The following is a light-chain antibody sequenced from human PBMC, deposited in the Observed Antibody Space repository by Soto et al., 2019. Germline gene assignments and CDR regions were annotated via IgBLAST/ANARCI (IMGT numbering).Light chain of an antibody. J-gene: IGLJ2*01. Sequence: SYELTQPPSMSVSPGQTASITCSGDKLGDKYACWHQQKPGQSPVLVIYQDSKRPSGIPERFSGSNSGNTATLTISGTQAMDEADYYCQAWDSSTGVVFGGGTQLTVL. CDR2: QDS. CDR1: KLGDKY. CDR3: QAWDSSTGVV. V-gene: IGLV3-1*01.